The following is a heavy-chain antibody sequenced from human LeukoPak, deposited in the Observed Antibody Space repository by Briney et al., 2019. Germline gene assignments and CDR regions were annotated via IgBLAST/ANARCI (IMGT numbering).Heavy chain of an antibody. J-gene: IGHJ3*02. Sequence: ASVKVSCKASGYTFTSYAMHWVRQAPGQRLEWMGWINAGNGNTKYSQEFQGRVTITRDTSASTAYMELSSLRSEDMAVYYCARGAGYSSGWLRSSDAFDIWGQGTMVTVSS. CDR1: GYTFTSYA. D-gene: IGHD6-19*01. CDR2: INAGNGNT. V-gene: IGHV1-3*03. CDR3: ARGAGYSSGWLRSSDAFDI.